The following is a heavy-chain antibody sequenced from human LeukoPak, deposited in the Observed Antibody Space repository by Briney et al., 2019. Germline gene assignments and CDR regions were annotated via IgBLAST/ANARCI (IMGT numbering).Heavy chain of an antibody. D-gene: IGHD6-6*01. V-gene: IGHV3-30-3*01. CDR1: GFTFSSYA. Sequence: PGGSLRLSCAASGFTFSSYAMHWVRQAPGKGLEWVAVISYDGSNKYYADSVKGRFTISRDNSKNTLYLQMNSLRAEDTAVYYCAADLVSSEGYYGMDVWGQGTTVTVSS. CDR2: ISYDGSNK. J-gene: IGHJ6*02. CDR3: AADLVSSEGYYGMDV.